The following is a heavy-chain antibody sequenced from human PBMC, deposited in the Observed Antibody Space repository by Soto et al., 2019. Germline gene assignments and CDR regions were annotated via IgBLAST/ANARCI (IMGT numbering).Heavy chain of an antibody. CDR3: AREHYNTHGAFDY. CDR2: IIPIFGTA. Sequence: SVKVSCKASGGTFSSYAISWVRQAPGQGLEWMGGIIPIFGTANYAQKFQGRVTITADKSTSTAYMELSSLRSEDTAVYYCAREHYNTHGAFDYWGQGTLVTVSS. V-gene: IGHV1-69*06. CDR1: GGTFSSYA. D-gene: IGHD1-20*01. J-gene: IGHJ4*02.